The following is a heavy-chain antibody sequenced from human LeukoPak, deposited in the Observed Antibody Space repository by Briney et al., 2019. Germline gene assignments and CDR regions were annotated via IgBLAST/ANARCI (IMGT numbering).Heavy chain of an antibody. V-gene: IGHV4-39*07. J-gene: IGHJ6*03. Sequence: SETLSLTCTVSGGSISTISYYWGWIRQPPGKGLEWIGTIYYSGSTYYNTSLKSRVTISVDTSKNQFSLKLSSVTAADTAVYYCARDNSSASYTYYYNSIDVWGKGNTVTVSS. CDR1: GGSISTISYY. CDR2: IYYSGST. D-gene: IGHD1-26*01. CDR3: ARDNSSASYTYYYNSIDV.